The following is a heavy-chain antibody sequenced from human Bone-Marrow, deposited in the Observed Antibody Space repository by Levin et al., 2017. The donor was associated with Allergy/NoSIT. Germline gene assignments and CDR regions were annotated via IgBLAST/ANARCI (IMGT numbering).Heavy chain of an antibody. CDR3: ARPRPYGDYSWYFDL. V-gene: IGHV3-13*01. J-gene: IGHJ2*01. D-gene: IGHD4-17*01. Sequence: GGSLRLSCAASGFTFSSYDMHWVRQATGKGLEWVSAIGTAGDTYYPGSVKGRFTISRENAKNSLYLQMNSLRAGDTAVYYCARPRPYGDYSWYFDLWGRGTLVTVSS. CDR2: IGTAGDT. CDR1: GFTFSSYD.